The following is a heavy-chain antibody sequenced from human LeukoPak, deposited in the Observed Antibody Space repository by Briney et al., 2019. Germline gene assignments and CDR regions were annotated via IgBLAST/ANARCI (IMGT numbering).Heavy chain of an antibody. V-gene: IGHV4-59*01. J-gene: IGHJ4*02. CDR3: ASSDWTYDAGDF. D-gene: IGHD1-7*01. CDR1: GGSISSDH. Sequence: SETLSLTCTVSGGSISSDHWNWIRQPPGKGLEWIGCIFYSGRTYYNPSLKSRVTISVDLSKGQFSLRLTSVTAADTAVYYCASSDWTYDAGDFRGQGTLVTVSS. CDR2: IFYSGRT.